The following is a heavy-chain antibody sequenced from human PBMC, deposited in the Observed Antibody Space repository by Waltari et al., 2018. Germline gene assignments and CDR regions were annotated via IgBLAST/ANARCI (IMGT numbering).Heavy chain of an antibody. Sequence: QMQLQESGPGLVKPSETLSLTCSVSGGYIGSSSYYWGWIRPAPGKGLEWIGSMSYSGRTYYNPSPKSRVTISEDTSKNQLSLKVSSVTAADTAVYYCARQNSLSNDGFDIWGQGTLVTVSS. CDR2: MSYSGRT. J-gene: IGHJ3*02. CDR3: ARQNSLSNDGFDI. CDR1: GGYIGSSSYY. V-gene: IGHV4-39*01.